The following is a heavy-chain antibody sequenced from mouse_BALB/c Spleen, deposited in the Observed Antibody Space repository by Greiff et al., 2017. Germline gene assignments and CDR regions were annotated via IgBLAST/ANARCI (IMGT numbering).Heavy chain of an antibody. CDR2: IWGGGST. CDR3: AKHGDGNYWDYAMDY. V-gene: IGHV2-6-5*01. J-gene: IGHJ4*01. Sequence: QVQLQQSGPGLVAPSQSLSITCTVSGFSLTDYGVSWIRQPPGKGLEWLGVIWGGGSTYYNSALKSRLSISKDNSKSQVFLKMNSLQTDDTAMYYCAKHGDGNYWDYAMDYWGQGTSVTVSS. CDR1: GFSLTDYG. D-gene: IGHD2-1*01.